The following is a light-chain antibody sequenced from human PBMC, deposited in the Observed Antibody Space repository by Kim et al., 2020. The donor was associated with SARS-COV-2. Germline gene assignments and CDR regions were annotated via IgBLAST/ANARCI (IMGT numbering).Light chain of an antibody. CDR2: QDS. Sequence: SYELTQPPSVSVSPGQTASITCSGDKVGDKYACXYQQKPGQSPVLVIYQDSKRPSGIPERFSGSNSGNTATLTISGTQAMDEADYYCQAWDSSTYVVFGG. V-gene: IGLV3-1*01. CDR1: KVGDKY. J-gene: IGLJ2*01. CDR3: QAWDSSTYVV.